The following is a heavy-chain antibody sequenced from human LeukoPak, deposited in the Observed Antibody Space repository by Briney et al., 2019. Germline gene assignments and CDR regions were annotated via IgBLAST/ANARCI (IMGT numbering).Heavy chain of an antibody. D-gene: IGHD1-26*01. CDR1: GGTFTSYA. J-gene: IGHJ5*02. CDR2: IIPISGTT. V-gene: IGHV1-69*13. CDR3: ARKLRLGGNWFDP. Sequence: ASVKVSCKTSGGTFTSYAITWVRQAPGQGLEWMGKIIPISGTTNYAQKFQGRVTLTADESTSTACMELSSLRSEDTALYYCARKLRLGGNWFDPWGQGTLVTVSS.